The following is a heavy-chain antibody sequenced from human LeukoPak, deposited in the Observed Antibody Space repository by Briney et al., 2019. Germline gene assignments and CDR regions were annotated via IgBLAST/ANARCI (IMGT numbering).Heavy chain of an antibody. J-gene: IGHJ6*02. CDR1: GYTFTSYG. D-gene: IGHD2-2*02. V-gene: IGHV1-18*01. CDR3: ARDHYCSSTSCYNYYYGMDV. Sequence: ASVKVSCKASGYTFTSYGISWVRQAPGQGLEWMGWISAYNGNTNYAQKLQGRVTMTTDTSTSTAYMELRSLRSDDTAVYYCARDHYCSSTSCYNYYYGMDVWGQGTTVTVSS. CDR2: ISAYNGNT.